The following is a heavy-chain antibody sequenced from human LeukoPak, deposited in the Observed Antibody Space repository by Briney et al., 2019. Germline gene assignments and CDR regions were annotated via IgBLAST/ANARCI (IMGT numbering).Heavy chain of an antibody. V-gene: IGHV3-30*18. Sequence: GRSLRLSCAASGFTFSSDAMHWVRQAPGKGLEWVAFISYDGNIKRNADSVKGRFTISRDNSKNTLYLQMNSLRAEDTAVYHCAKDRSTTCACDYWGQGTLVTVSS. D-gene: IGHD1-14*01. CDR2: ISYDGNIK. CDR1: GFTFSSDA. CDR3: AKDRSTTCACDY. J-gene: IGHJ4*02.